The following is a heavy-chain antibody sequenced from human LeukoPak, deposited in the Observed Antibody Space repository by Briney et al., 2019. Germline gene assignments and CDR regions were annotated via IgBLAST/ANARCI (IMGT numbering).Heavy chain of an antibody. Sequence: SETLSLTCAVYGGSFSDYYWSWIRQPPGKGLEWIGEINHGGSTNYNPSLKSRVTLPVDTSKNQFSLKLTSVTAADTAVYYCARDGYSTPDVWGQGTTVTVSS. CDR1: GGSFSDYY. CDR2: INHGGST. V-gene: IGHV4-34*01. D-gene: IGHD6-13*01. CDR3: ARDGYSTPDV. J-gene: IGHJ6*02.